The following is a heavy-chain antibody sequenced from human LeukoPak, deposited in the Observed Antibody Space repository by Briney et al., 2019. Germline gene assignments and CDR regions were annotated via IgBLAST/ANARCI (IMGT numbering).Heavy chain of an antibody. CDR1: GGSISSGGYY. V-gene: IGHV4-31*03. J-gene: IGHJ3*02. Sequence: SETLFLTCTVSGGSISSGGYYWSWIRQHPGKGLEWIGYIYYGGSTYYNPSLKSRVTISVDTSKNQFSLKLSSVTAADTAVYYCARVDGDKGLEAFDIWGQGTMVTVSS. CDR2: IYYGGST. CDR3: ARVDGDKGLEAFDI. D-gene: IGHD4-17*01.